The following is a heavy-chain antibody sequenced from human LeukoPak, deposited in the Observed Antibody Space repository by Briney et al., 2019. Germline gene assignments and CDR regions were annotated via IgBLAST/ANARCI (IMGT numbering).Heavy chain of an antibody. CDR2: ITGGGSGI. Sequence: GGSLRLSCAASGFTFSNYAMSWVRQAPGKGLEWVSAITGGGSGIYYADTMKCRFTISRDNSKNTLYLQINSLRAEDTAVYYCAKWGDYDVLTGYYVSDYWGQGTLVTVSS. CDR3: AKWGDYDVLTGYYVSDY. D-gene: IGHD3-9*01. V-gene: IGHV3-23*01. CDR1: GFTFSNYA. J-gene: IGHJ4*02.